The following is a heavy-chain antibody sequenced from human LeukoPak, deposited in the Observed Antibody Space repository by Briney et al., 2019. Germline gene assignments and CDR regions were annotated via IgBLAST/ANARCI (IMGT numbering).Heavy chain of an antibody. V-gene: IGHV4-61*02. CDR3: ARDYDNLTGYWAFDY. CDR2: TYTSGST. D-gene: IGHD3-9*01. Sequence: SQTLSLTCTVSGGSISSGSYYWSWIRQPAGKGLERIGRTYTSGSTNYNPSLKSRVTISVDTSKNQFSLKLSSVTAADTAVYYCARDYDNLTGYWAFDYWGQGSLVTVSS. CDR1: GGSISSGSYY. J-gene: IGHJ4*02.